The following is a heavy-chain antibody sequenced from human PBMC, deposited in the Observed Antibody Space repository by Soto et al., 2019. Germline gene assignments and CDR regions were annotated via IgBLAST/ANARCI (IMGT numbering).Heavy chain of an antibody. D-gene: IGHD2-15*01. Sequence: PSQTLSLTCAISGDSVSSNSAAWNWIRQSPSRGLEWLGRTYYRSKWYNDYAVSVESRITINPDTSKNQFSLQLNSVTPEDTAVYYCARDVVVVAAFRGTWFDPWGQGTLVTVSS. CDR1: GDSVSSNSAA. V-gene: IGHV6-1*01. CDR2: TYYRSKWYN. CDR3: ARDVVVVAAFRGTWFDP. J-gene: IGHJ5*02.